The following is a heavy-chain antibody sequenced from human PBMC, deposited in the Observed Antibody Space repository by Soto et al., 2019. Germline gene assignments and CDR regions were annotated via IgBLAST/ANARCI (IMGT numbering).Heavy chain of an antibody. CDR2: ISYDGSNK. Sequence: GGSLRLSCAASGFTFSSYGMHWVRQAPGKGLEWVAFISYDGSNKYYADSVKGRFTISRDNSKNTLYLQMNSLRAEDTAVYYCAKALWSGYYAFDIWGQGTMVTVSS. V-gene: IGHV3-30*18. CDR1: GFTFSSYG. CDR3: AKALWSGYYAFDI. J-gene: IGHJ3*02. D-gene: IGHD3-3*01.